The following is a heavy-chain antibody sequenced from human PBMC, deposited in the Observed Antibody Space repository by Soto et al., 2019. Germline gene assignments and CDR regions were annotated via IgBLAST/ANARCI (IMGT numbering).Heavy chain of an antibody. Sequence: SVKVSCKASGFTFTSSAVQWVRQARGQRLEWIGWIVVGSGNTDYAQKFQERVTITRDMSTSTAYMELSSLRSEDTAVYYCAADALHYYDSSGYYLAYYGMDVWGQGTTVTVSS. D-gene: IGHD3-22*01. CDR2: IVVGSGNT. J-gene: IGHJ6*02. CDR1: GFTFTSSA. CDR3: AADALHYYDSSGYYLAYYGMDV. V-gene: IGHV1-58*01.